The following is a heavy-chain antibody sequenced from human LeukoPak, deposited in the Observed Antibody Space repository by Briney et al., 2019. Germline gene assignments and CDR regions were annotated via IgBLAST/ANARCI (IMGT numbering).Heavy chain of an antibody. CDR3: AKDHVATTHFDY. CDR1: GFIFTNYW. Sequence: GGSLRLSCAASGFIFTNYWMSWVRQVPGKGLEWVANIAQDGSEKYYVDSVRGRFTISRDNSKNTLYLQMNSLRAEDTAVYYCAKDHVATTHFDYWGQGTLVTVSS. J-gene: IGHJ4*02. V-gene: IGHV3-7*01. D-gene: IGHD5-12*01. CDR2: IAQDGSEK.